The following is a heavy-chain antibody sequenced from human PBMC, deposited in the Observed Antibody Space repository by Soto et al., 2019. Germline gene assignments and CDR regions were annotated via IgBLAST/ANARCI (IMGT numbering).Heavy chain of an antibody. CDR2: MSSDGSKI. CDR3: AKDEGVGGTLGLFDY. J-gene: IGHJ4*02. CDR1: GFDFTYYA. Sequence: QVQLVESGGGAVQPGESLRLSCVASGFDFTYYAMHWVRQAPGKGLESVAVMSSDGSKIHHTDSVKGRFTISRDNSKNTLYLQMNSLRKEDTAVYFRAKDEGVGGTLGLFDYWGQGTLGCVSS. V-gene: IGHV3-30*18. D-gene: IGHD1-26*01.